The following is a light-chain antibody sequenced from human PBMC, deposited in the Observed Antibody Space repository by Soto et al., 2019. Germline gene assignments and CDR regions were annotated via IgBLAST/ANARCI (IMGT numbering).Light chain of an antibody. CDR2: VNGDGRH. J-gene: IGLJ7*01. CDR3: QTWDYGKHVV. Sequence: QSVLTQSPSASAPLGASVKLTCTLSSAHSNYAIACHQQRPERGPRFLMRVNGDGRHTKGDGIPDRFSGSSSGAERYLTISGLQSEDEADYFCQTWDYGKHVVFGGGTQMTVL. V-gene: IGLV4-69*02. CDR1: SAHSNYA.